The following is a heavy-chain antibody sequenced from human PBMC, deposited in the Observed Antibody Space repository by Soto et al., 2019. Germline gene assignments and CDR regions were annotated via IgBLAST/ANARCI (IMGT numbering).Heavy chain of an antibody. J-gene: IGHJ5*02. CDR3: ETEVYFYDTSSAKTYALSFDH. Sequence: GGSLRLSCAASGFTFRSYAMHWVRQAPGKGLEWVAVISYDGSNKYYADSVKGRFTISRDNSKNTLYLQMNSLRAEDMAVYYCETEVYFYDTSSAKTYALSFDHCGPVTL. V-gene: IGHV3-30-3*01. CDR1: GFTFRSYA. CDR2: ISYDGSNK. D-gene: IGHD3-22*01.